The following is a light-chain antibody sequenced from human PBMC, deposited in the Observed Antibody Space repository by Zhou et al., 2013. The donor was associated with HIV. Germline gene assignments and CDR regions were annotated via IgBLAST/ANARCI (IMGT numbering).Light chain of an antibody. V-gene: IGKV3-20*01. J-gene: IGKJ2*02. CDR2: GAS. Sequence: IVLTQSPGTLSLSPGERATLSCRASQSVRSTYLAWYQHKPGQSPSLLIYGASNRATGVPDRFSGSGSGTDFTLTISRLEPEDFAVYYCQHYDTSPPMCTFGQGTKLEIK. CDR1: QSVRSTY. CDR3: QHYDTSPPMCT.